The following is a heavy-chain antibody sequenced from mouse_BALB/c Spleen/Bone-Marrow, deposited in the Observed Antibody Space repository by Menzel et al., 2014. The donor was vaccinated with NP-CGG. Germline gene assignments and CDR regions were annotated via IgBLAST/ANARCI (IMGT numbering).Heavy chain of an antibody. J-gene: IGHJ3*01. CDR2: ISGGGSYT. D-gene: IGHD2-4*01. Sequence: EVHLVESGGGLVKSGGSLKLSCAASGFNFNSYGMSWVRQTPEKRLEWVATISGGGSYTFYPDSVKGRFTISRDNAKTNLYLQLSSLRSEDTALYYCARHAYYDQTEVSFVYWGQGTLVTVSA. CDR1: GFNFNSYG. V-gene: IGHV5-9-2*01. CDR3: ARHAYYDQTEVSFVY.